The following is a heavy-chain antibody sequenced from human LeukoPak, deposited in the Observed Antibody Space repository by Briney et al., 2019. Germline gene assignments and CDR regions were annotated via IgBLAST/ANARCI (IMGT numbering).Heavy chain of an antibody. J-gene: IGHJ3*02. CDR1: GFTFSSYA. V-gene: IGHV3-23*01. D-gene: IGHD2-2*01. Sequence: PGGSLRLSCAASGFTFSSYAMSWVRQAPGKGLEWVSAISGSGGSTYYADSVKGRFTISRDKSKNTLYLQMDSLRAEDTAVYYCAKLGYCSSSSCYWGHDAFDIWGQGTTVTVSS. CDR3: AKLGYCSSSSCYWGHDAFDI. CDR2: ISGSGGST.